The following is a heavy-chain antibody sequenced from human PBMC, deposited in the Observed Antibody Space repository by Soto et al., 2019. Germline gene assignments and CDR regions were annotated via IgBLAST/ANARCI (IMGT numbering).Heavy chain of an antibody. CDR3: AHSRTGIPAAGTMFDP. V-gene: IGHV2-5*02. D-gene: IGHD6-13*01. Sequence: QITLKESGPTLVKPTQTLTLTCTFSGFSLSTSGVGVGWIRQPPGKALEWLALIYWDDDKRYSPSLKSRLTIPKDTSKNQVVLTMTNMDPVDTAIYYCAHSRTGIPAAGTMFDPWGQGTLVTVSS. CDR1: GFSLSTSGVG. CDR2: IYWDDDK. J-gene: IGHJ5*02.